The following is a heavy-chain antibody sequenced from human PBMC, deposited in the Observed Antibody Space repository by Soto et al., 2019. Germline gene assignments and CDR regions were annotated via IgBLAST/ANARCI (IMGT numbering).Heavy chain of an antibody. Sequence: PGGSLRLSCAASGFSFSSYSMSWVRQAPGKGLEWVSAISGSGGSTYYADSVKGRFTISRDNSKNTLYLQMNSLRAEDTAVYYCAKVWSSTSYFWFDPWGQGTLVTVSS. J-gene: IGHJ5*02. CDR3: AKVWSSTSYFWFDP. V-gene: IGHV3-23*01. CDR1: GFSFSSYS. CDR2: ISGSGGST. D-gene: IGHD2-2*01.